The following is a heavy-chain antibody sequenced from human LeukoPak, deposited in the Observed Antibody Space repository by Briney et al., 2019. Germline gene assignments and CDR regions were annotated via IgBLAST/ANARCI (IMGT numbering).Heavy chain of an antibody. J-gene: IGHJ5*02. CDR1: GGSISSYY. V-gene: IGHV4-59*08. D-gene: IGHD3-10*01. Sequence: SETLPLTCTVSGGSISSYYWSWIRQPPGKGLEWIGYIYYSGSTNYNPSLKSRVTISVDTSKNQFSLKLSSVTAADTAVYYCARRGGSMVRGTNWFDPWGQGTLVTVSS. CDR3: ARRGGSMVRGTNWFDP. CDR2: IYYSGST.